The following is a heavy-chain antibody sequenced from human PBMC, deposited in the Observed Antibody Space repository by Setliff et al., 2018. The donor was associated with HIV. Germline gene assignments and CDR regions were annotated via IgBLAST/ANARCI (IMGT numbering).Heavy chain of an antibody. CDR3: ARATNYYDSSNYYMDV. CDR1: GYTFTSYA. CDR2: INAGNGNT. V-gene: IGHV1-3*03. D-gene: IGHD3-22*01. Sequence: ASVKVSCKASGYTFTSYAMHWVRQALGQRLEWMGWINAGNGNTKYSQEFQGRVTITRDTSASTAYMELSSLRSEDMAVYYCARATNYYDSSNYYMDVWGKGTTVTVSS. J-gene: IGHJ6*03.